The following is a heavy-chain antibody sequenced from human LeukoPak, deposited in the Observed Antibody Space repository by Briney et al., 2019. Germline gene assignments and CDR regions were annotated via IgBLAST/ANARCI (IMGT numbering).Heavy chain of an antibody. J-gene: IGHJ4*02. V-gene: IGHV3-48*03. CDR3: ARGKSGSYGTKGY. CDR2: ISSSGSTI. CDR1: GFTFSSYE. Sequence: GGSLRLSCAASGFTFSSYEMNWVRQAPGKGLEWVSYISSSGSTIYYADSVKGRFTISRDNAKNSLHLQMNSLRVEDTAVYYCARGKSGSYGTKGYWGQGTLVTVSS. D-gene: IGHD1-26*01.